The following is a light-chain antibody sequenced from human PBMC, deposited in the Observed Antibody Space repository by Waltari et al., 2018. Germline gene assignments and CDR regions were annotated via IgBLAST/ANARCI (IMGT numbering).Light chain of an antibody. J-gene: IGKJ2*01. V-gene: IGKV2-28*01. CDR1: QSLLHSNGYNY. Sequence: DIVMTQSPLSLPVTPGEPASISCRSSQSLLHSNGYNYLDWYMQKPGQSPQLLISLGSNRASGVPDRFSGSGSGTDFTLKISRVEAEDVGVYYCMQALQTPYTFGQGTKLEIK. CDR2: LGS. CDR3: MQALQTPYT.